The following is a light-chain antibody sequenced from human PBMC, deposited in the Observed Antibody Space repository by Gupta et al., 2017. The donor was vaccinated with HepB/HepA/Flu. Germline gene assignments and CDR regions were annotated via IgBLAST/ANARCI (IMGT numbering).Light chain of an antibody. J-gene: IGKJ4*02. CDR3: QQRSNRPPLT. CDR1: QSVSNY. V-gene: IGKV3-11*01. CDR2: DAS. Sequence: EIVLTQSPATLSLSPGERATLSCRASQSVSNYLAWYQQKPGQAPRLLIYDASDRATGIPARFSGRGSGTDFTLTISSLGPEDSAVYYCQQRSNRPPLTFGGGTKLEIK.